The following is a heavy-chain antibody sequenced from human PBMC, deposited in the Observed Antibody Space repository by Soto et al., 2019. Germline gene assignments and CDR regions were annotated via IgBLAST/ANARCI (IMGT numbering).Heavy chain of an antibody. Sequence: QVQLVESGGGVVQPGRSLRLSCAASGFTFSSYAMHWVRQAPGKGLEWVAVISYDGSNKYYADSVKGRFTISRDNSKNTLYLQMNSLRAEDTAVYYCARDVTWYYDTSGRRGYFQHWGQGTLFTVSS. CDR1: GFTFSSYA. V-gene: IGHV3-30-3*01. CDR2: ISYDGSNK. CDR3: ARDVTWYYDTSGRRGYFQH. D-gene: IGHD3-22*01. J-gene: IGHJ1*01.